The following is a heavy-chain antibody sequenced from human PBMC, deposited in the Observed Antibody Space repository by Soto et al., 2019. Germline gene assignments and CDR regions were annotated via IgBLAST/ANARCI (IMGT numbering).Heavy chain of an antibody. D-gene: IGHD5-12*01. Sequence: PGGSLRLSCEASGFTLSSYGMHWVRQAPGRGLEWVAVISYDGSNKYYADSVKGRFTISRDNSKNTLFLQMNSLRAEDTAVYYCAKGSGYDYVLDYWGRGTLVTVSS. CDR3: AKGSGYDYVLDY. CDR1: GFTLSSYG. J-gene: IGHJ4*02. CDR2: ISYDGSNK. V-gene: IGHV3-30*18.